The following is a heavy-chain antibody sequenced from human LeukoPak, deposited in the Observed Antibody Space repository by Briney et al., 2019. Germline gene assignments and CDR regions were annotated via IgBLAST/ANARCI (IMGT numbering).Heavy chain of an antibody. V-gene: IGHV3-30*18. CDR1: GFTFSSSV. CDR3: AKAGIGVVGYFDY. D-gene: IGHD6-19*01. J-gene: IGHJ4*02. CDR2: ISSDGNNK. Sequence: GGSLRLSCAASGFTFSSSVMHWVRQAPGKGLEWVAGISSDGNNKYYVDSVKGRFTISRGNSKNTLYLQMNSLRDEDTALYYCAKAGIGVVGYFDYWGQGTLVTVSS.